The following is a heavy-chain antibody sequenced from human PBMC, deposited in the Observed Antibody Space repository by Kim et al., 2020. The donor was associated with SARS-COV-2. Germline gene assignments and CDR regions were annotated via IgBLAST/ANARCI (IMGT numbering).Heavy chain of an antibody. CDR3: ARDRAVVATGFDY. D-gene: IGHD6-19*01. Sequence: SVKVSCKASGGSFSNYAISWVRQAPGQGLEWMGGIIPIFGTTDYAQQFQDRVTITADKSTTTAYMELSSLTSEDTAVYYCARDRAVVATGFDYWGQGTLVTVSS. V-gene: IGHV1-69*06. CDR1: GGSFSNYA. CDR2: IIPIFGTT. J-gene: IGHJ4*02.